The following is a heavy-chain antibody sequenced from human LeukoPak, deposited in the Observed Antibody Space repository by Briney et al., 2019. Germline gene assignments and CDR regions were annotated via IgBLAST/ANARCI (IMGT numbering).Heavy chain of an antibody. CDR3: ARTQTEYSYGHPYCFDY. V-gene: IGHV3-23*01. CDR1: RFTFSSYG. CDR2: ISGSGANT. J-gene: IGHJ4*02. D-gene: IGHD5-18*01. Sequence: PGGSLRLSCAASRFTFSSYGMTWVRQAPGKGLEWVSAISGSGANTYYADSVKGRFTISRDNSKNTLYLQMNSLRAEDTAVYYCARTQTEYSYGHPYCFDYWGQGTLVTVSS.